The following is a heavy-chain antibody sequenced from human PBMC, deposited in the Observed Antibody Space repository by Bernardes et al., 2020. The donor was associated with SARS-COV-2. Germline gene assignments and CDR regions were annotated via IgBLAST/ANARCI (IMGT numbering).Heavy chain of an antibody. Sequence: SETLSLTCAVYGESFSGYQWSWMRQPPGKGLEWIGEINQSGSTKYNPALKSRVTISVDPSKNQFSLKLNSVTAADTAVYYCARGSAAVVSHFMLLFANWYFDLWGRGTLVTVSS. CDR3: ARGSAAVVSHFMLLFANWYFDL. D-gene: IGHD2-15*01. V-gene: IGHV4-34*01. J-gene: IGHJ2*01. CDR2: INQSGST. CDR1: GESFSGYQ.